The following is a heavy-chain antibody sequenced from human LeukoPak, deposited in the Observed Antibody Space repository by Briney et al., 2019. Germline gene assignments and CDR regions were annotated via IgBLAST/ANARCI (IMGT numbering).Heavy chain of an antibody. V-gene: IGHV1-69*06. CDR2: IIPIFGTA. CDR1: GXXXSXXA. Sequence: GXXXSXXAIXWVGQAPGQXLEXXXGIIPIFGTAKXEQKLQGRVTINADKXKSTAYMEMRRLRDEDTAVYYCGXXXXXXXXXXXXFHIWGQGTMVTVSS. CDR3: GXXXXXXXXXXXXFHI. J-gene: IGHJ3*02.